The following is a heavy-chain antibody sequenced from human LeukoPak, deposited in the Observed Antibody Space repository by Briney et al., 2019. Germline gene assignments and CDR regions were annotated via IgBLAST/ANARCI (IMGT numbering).Heavy chain of an antibody. CDR2: INPNSGGT. V-gene: IGHV1-2*02. J-gene: IGHJ5*02. CDR3: ARGDYYDSSGYRNWFDP. Sequence: GASVKVSCKASGYTFTGYYMHWVRQAPGQGLEWMGWINPNSGGTNYAQKFQGRVTMTRDTSISTAYMELSRLRSDDTAVYYCARGDYYDSSGYRNWFDPWGQGTLVTVSS. D-gene: IGHD3-22*01. CDR1: GYTFTGYY.